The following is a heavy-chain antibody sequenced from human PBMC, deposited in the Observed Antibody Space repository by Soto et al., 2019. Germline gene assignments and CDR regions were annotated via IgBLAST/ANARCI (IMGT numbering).Heavy chain of an antibody. V-gene: IGHV3-33*01. D-gene: IGHD2-15*01. Sequence: GGSLRLSCAASGFTFSSYGMHWVRQAPGKGLEWVAVIWYDGSNKYYADSVKGRFTISRDNSKNTLYLQMNSLRVEDTAVYYCASAYCSGGSCYLDDYWGQGTLVTVSS. CDR2: IWYDGSNK. J-gene: IGHJ4*02. CDR3: ASAYCSGGSCYLDDY. CDR1: GFTFSSYG.